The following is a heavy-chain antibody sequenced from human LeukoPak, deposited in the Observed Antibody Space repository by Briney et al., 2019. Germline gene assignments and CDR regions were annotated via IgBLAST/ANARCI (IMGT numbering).Heavy chain of an antibody. J-gene: IGHJ5*02. CDR3: AKDTIIAVAGTPYNWFDP. Sequence: PGGSLRLSCVVSGFTFSSYGMHWVRQAPGKGLEWVAFIRYDGSNKYYADSVKGRFTISRDNSKNTLYLQMNSLRAEDTAVYYCAKDTIIAVAGTPYNWFDPWGQGTLVTVSS. CDR2: IRYDGSNK. V-gene: IGHV3-30*02. CDR1: GFTFSSYG. D-gene: IGHD6-19*01.